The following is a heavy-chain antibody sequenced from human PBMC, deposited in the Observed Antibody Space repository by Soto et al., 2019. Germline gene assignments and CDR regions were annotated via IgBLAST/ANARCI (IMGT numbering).Heavy chain of an antibody. V-gene: IGHV3-7*01. CDR1: GFTFSNYW. CDR3: ARDSHAHFDY. CDR2: IKQDGGEK. J-gene: IGHJ4*02. Sequence: GGSLRLSCAASGFTFSNYWRSWVRQAPGRGLEWVASIKQDGGEKYYMDSVKGRFTISKDNAKNSLYLQLNSLRAGDTAVYYCARDSHAHFDYWGQGTLVTVSS.